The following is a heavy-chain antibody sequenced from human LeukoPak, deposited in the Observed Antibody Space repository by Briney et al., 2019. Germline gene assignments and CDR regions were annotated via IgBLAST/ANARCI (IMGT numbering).Heavy chain of an antibody. CDR2: ISGSGGST. V-gene: IGHV3-23*01. CDR1: GFTFSSYG. J-gene: IGHJ6*03. CDR3: ARDILVTVTRGYYMDV. D-gene: IGHD4-17*01. Sequence: PGGSLRLSCAASGFTFSSYGMSWVRQAPGKGLEWVSAISGSGGSTYYADSVKGRFTISRDNSKNTLYLQMNSLRAEDTALYYCARDILVTVTRGYYMDVWGKGTTVTVSS.